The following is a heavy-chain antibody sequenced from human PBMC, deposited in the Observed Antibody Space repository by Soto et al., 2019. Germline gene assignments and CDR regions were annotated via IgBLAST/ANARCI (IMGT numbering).Heavy chain of an antibody. CDR1: GGSVSSGSYY. D-gene: IGHD3-3*01. V-gene: IGHV4-61*01. CDR2: IYYSGST. CDR3: ARGLYYDFWSGHDY. Sequence: QVQLQESGPGLVKPSETLSLTCTVSGGSVSSGSYYWSWIRQPPGKGLEWIGYIYYSGSTNYNPSLKSRVTISVDTSKNQFSLKLSSVTAADTAVYYCARGLYYDFWSGHDYWGQGTLVTVSS. J-gene: IGHJ4*02.